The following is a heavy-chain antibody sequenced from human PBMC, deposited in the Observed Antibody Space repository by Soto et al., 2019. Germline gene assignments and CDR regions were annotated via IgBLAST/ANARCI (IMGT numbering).Heavy chain of an antibody. CDR2: IYPYDSDT. J-gene: IGHJ4*01. V-gene: IGHV5-51*01. CDR1: GYSFTSYW. Sequence: GESLKISCKTSGYSFTSYWIGWVRQMPGKGMEWMGNIYPYDSDTRYSPSFQGQVTISADTSITTACLQWSGLRASDTAMYFCARHLVGSTRGNFDYWDQGTLVTVSS. CDR3: ARHLVGSTRGNFDY. D-gene: IGHD2-2*01.